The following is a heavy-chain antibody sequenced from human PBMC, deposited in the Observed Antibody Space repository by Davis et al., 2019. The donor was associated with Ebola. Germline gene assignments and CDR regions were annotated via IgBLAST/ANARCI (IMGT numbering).Heavy chain of an antibody. CDR1: GAFVTTYY. D-gene: IGHD3-22*01. Sequence: SETLSLTCTVSGAFVTTYYSSWIRQFPGKGLEWIGEINHIVSTNYNPSLKSRATISVDTSKNQFPLKLSSVTAADAAVYYCARRLSSSGYGHEYWGQGTLVTVSS. V-gene: IGHV4-34*01. CDR3: ARRLSSSGYGHEY. CDR2: INHIVST. J-gene: IGHJ4*02.